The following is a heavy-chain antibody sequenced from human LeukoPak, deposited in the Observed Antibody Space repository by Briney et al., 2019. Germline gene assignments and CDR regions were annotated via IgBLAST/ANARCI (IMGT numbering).Heavy chain of an antibody. CDR1: GFTFVNYA. V-gene: IGHV3-23*01. J-gene: IGHJ4*02. CDR3: AKARLSTGWAYNDY. D-gene: IGHD2-8*02. Sequence: PGGSLRLSCAASGFTFVNYAMSWVRQAPGKELEWVSAVVGGGSTTFYADSVKGRFTISRDNSRNTVYLRINSLRAEDTAVYYCAKARLSTGWAYNDYWGQGTLVTASS. CDR2: VVGGGSTT.